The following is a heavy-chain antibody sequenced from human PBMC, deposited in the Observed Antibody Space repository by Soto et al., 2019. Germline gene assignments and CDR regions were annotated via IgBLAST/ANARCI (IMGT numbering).Heavy chain of an antibody. J-gene: IGHJ3*01. Sequence: ASVKVSCKASGYSFDSFGISWLRQAPGQGLEWMGRVNAHNHITKYAQKFQGRVTITRDTSTSTDYLEVRSLRSDDTAVYYCARDLRVGANSDACDVWXQGTMVTVSS. V-gene: IGHV1-18*01. CDR2: VNAHNHIT. CDR3: ARDLRVGANSDACDV. CDR1: GYSFDSFG. D-gene: IGHD1-26*01.